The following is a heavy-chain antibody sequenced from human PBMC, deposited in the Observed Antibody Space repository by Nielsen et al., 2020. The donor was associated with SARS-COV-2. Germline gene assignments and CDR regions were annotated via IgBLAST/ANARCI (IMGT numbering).Heavy chain of an antibody. V-gene: IGHV3-7*03. J-gene: IGHJ6*02. D-gene: IGHD6-13*01. CDR1: GFTFSSYW. CDR2: IKQDGSEK. CDR3: ARDVAAAGTSPLKSYYYYYYGMDV. Sequence: GGSLRPSCAASGFTFSSYWMSWVRQAPGKGLEWVANIKQDGSEKYYVDSVKGRFTISRDNAKNSLYLQMNSLRAEDTAVYYCARDVAAAGTSPLKSYYYYYYGMDVWGQGTTVTVSS.